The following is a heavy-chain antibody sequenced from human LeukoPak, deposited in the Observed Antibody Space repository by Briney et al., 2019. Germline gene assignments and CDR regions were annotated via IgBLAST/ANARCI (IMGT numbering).Heavy chain of an antibody. D-gene: IGHD3-9*01. J-gene: IGHJ6*02. CDR1: GGSISSYY. CDR3: ARDLCLTGRPCGMDV. V-gene: IGHV4-4*07. Sequence: PSETLSLTCTVSGGSISSYYWSWIRQPAGKGLEWIGRIYTSGSTNYNPSLKSRVTMSVDTSKNQFSLKLSSVTAADTAVYYCARDLCLTGRPCGMDVWGQGTTVTVSS. CDR2: IYTSGST.